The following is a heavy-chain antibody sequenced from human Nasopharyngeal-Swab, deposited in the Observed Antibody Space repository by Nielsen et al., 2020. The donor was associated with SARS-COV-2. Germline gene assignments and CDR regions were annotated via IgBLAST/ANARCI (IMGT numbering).Heavy chain of an antibody. CDR2: VSDDEGT. D-gene: IGHD5-24*01. Sequence: SETLSLTCTVHGGSFSPTKWSWIRKPPGKGREYIGAVSDDEGTDYNASLRSRVTVSLDKSRNKFCLTLTSVSAADTAVYYCVVGRDPYKTGYWGQGTLVTVSS. CDR3: VVGRDPYKTGY. CDR1: GGSFSPTK. V-gene: IGHV4-34*01. J-gene: IGHJ4*02.